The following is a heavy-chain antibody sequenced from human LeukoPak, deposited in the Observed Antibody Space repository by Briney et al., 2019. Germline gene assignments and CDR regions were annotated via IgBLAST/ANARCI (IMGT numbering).Heavy chain of an antibody. CDR1: GFTFNSYA. D-gene: IGHD3-10*01. CDR2: ISSNGGYT. CDR3: ARFEGMGAAFDI. V-gene: IGHV3-64*01. Sequence: GGSQRLSCAASGFTFNSYAMHWVRQAPGKGLEYVSGISSNGGYTYYANSVKDRFTISRDNSKNTLFLQMGSLRAEDMAVYYCARFEGMGAAFDIWGQGTMVTVSS. J-gene: IGHJ3*02.